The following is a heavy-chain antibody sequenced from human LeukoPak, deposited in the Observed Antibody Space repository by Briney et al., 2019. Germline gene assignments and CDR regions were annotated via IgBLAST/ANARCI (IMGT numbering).Heavy chain of an antibody. J-gene: IGHJ5*02. Sequence: GGSLRLSCAASGFTFSSYGMHWVRQAPGKGLEWVAVIWYDGTNKYYADSVKGRFTISRDNSKNTLYLQMNSLRAEDTAVYYCARATVTRWFDPWGQGTLVTVSS. D-gene: IGHD4-17*01. CDR2: IWYDGTNK. CDR1: GFTFSSYG. CDR3: ARATVTRWFDP. V-gene: IGHV3-33*01.